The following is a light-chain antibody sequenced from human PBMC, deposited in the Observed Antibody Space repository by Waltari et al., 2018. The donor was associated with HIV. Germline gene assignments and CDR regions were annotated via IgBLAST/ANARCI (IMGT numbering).Light chain of an antibody. Sequence: DLVMTQSPDSLPVSRGERSTLNCKARRTVLYRFNIVNYLAWYQQKPGHPPKVVLHWASTRAFGVPGRFSGSGSGTNFSLTISSLQAEDVAMYFCQQYCSLPHTFGGGTKLEIK. CDR1: RTVLYRFNIVNY. J-gene: IGKJ4*01. CDR3: QQYCSLPHT. CDR2: WAS. V-gene: IGKV4-1*01.